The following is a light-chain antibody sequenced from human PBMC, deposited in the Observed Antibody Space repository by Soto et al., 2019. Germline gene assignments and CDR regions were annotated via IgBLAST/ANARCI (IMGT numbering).Light chain of an antibody. CDR1: QSVLSTSDNENY. J-gene: IGKJ4*01. Sequence: DIVMTQSPDSLAVSLGERATINCKSSQSVLSTSDNENYFVWYQQKPGQPPKLLISWASTRESGVPDRFSGSRSGTDFTLTISSLQAEDVAVYYCQQCYSAPLTFGGGTKVEIK. CDR2: WAS. CDR3: QQCYSAPLT. V-gene: IGKV4-1*01.